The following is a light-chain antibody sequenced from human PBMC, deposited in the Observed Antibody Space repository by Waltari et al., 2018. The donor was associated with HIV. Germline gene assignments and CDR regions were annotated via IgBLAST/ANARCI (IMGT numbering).Light chain of an antibody. J-gene: IGKJ2*01. V-gene: IGKV3-11*01. CDR3: QQRSNWPRFT. Sequence: EIVLTQSPATLSLSPGERATLSCRASQSVSNNFAWYQQRPGQAPRLLIYDASNRATGIPARFSGSGSGTDFTLTISSLEPEDFVVYYCQQRSNWPRFTFSQGTRLEI. CDR1: QSVSNN. CDR2: DAS.